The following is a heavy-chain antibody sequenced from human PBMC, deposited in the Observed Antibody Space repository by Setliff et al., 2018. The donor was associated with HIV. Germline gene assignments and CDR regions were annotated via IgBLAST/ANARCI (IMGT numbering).Heavy chain of an antibody. J-gene: IGHJ6*03. Sequence: PSETLSLTCTVSGGSISSYYWNWIRQHPGKGLEWIGYIYSSGTTDYNPSLKSRVTISVDTSKNQFSLKLTSVTAADTAVYYCARRTSPPSGTYSQYYMDVWGRGTTVTVSS. CDR3: ARRTSPPSGTYSQYYMDV. CDR2: IYSSGTT. D-gene: IGHD1-26*01. CDR1: GGSISSYY. V-gene: IGHV4-4*09.